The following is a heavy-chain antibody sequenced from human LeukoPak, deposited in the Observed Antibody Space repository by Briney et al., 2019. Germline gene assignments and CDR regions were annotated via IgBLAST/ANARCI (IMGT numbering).Heavy chain of an antibody. J-gene: IGHJ4*02. Sequence: ASVKDSCKASGYTFTGYYMHWVRQAPGQGLEWMGWINPNSGGTNYAQKFQGRVTMTRDTSNSTAYMELSRLRSDDTAVYYCARERVAIFGVAGAAFDYWGQGTLVTVSS. CDR2: INPNSGGT. V-gene: IGHV1-2*02. CDR1: GYTFTGYY. D-gene: IGHD3-3*01. CDR3: ARERVAIFGVAGAAFDY.